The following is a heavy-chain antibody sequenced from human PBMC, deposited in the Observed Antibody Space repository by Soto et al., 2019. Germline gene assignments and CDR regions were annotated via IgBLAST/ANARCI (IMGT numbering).Heavy chain of an antibody. CDR2: INHSGST. D-gene: IGHD4-17*01. Sequence: SETLSLPCAVYGGSFSGYYWSWIRQPPGKGLEWIGEINHSGSTNYNPSLKSRVTISVDTSKNQFSLKLSSVTAADTAMYYCAMTTVTYPNYFDFWGQGALVTVSS. CDR3: AMTTVTYPNYFDF. CDR1: GGSFSGYY. V-gene: IGHV4-34*01. J-gene: IGHJ4*02.